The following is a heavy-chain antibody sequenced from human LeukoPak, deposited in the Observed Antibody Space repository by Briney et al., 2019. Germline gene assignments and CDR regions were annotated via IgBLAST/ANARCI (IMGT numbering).Heavy chain of an antibody. V-gene: IGHV1-18*04. CDR1: GYTFTGYY. CDR3: ARSPTRGNWGPTDY. CDR2: ISAYNGNT. D-gene: IGHD7-27*01. Sequence: ASVKVSCKASGYTFTGYYIHWVRQAPGQGLEWMGWISAYNGNTDYAQKLQGRVTMTTDTSTSTAYMELRSLRSDDTAVYYCARSPTRGNWGPTDYWGQGTLVTVSS. J-gene: IGHJ4*02.